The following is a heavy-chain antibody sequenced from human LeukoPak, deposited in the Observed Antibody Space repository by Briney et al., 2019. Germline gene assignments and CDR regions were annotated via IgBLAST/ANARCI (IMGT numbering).Heavy chain of an antibody. CDR1: GFTFSSYG. J-gene: IGHJ6*04. CDR2: ISYDGRNK. V-gene: IGHV3-30*18. D-gene: IGHD5-12*01. CDR3: AKDPSGYDLTPDV. Sequence: PGGSLRLSCAASGFTFSSYGMHWVRQAPGKGLEWVAVISYDGRNKYYADSVKGRFTISRDNSKNTLYLQMNSLRGEDTAVYYCAKDPSGYDLTPDVWGKGTTVTVSS.